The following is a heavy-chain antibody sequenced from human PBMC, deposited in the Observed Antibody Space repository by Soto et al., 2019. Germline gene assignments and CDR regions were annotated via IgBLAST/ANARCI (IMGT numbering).Heavy chain of an antibody. CDR3: ARDHGGRSGGGTSHDYALDV. D-gene: IGHD2-15*01. CDR2: VFYSGST. J-gene: IGHJ6*02. V-gene: IGHV4-31*03. Sequence: PSETLSLTCTVSGGSVSSGSYYWTWIRQHPGKGLEWIGYVFYSGSTYYNPSLKSRVTISVDTSKNQFSLKLNSVTAADTAVYFCARDHGGRSGGGTSHDYALDVWGRGTTVTVPS. CDR1: GGSVSSGSYY.